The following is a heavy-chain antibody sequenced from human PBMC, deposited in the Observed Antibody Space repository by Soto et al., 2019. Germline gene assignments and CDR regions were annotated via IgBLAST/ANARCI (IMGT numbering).Heavy chain of an antibody. CDR2: IYYSGST. V-gene: IGHV4-30-4*01. D-gene: IGHD2-15*01. CDR3: ARGYCSGGSCLNFDY. CDR1: GGSISSGDYY. J-gene: IGHJ4*02. Sequence: QVQLQESGPGLVKPSQTLSLTCTVSGGSISSGDYYWSWIRQPPGKGLEWIGYIYYSGSTYYNPSHKSRVTIPVDTSKNQFSLKLSSVTAADTAVYYCARGYCSGGSCLNFDYWGQGTLVTVSS.